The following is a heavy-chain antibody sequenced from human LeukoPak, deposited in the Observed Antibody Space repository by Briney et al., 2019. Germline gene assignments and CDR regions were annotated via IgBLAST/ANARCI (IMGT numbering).Heavy chain of an antibody. CDR1: GGSFSGYY. Sequence: SETLSLTCAVYGGSFSGYYWSWIRQPPGKGLEWIGYIYYNGSTNYNPSLKSRVTISVDTSKIQFSLKVSSVTAADTAVYYCARTYYDILTGYYIPLDVWGQGTTVTVSS. CDR3: ARTYYDILTGYYIPLDV. CDR2: IYYNGST. J-gene: IGHJ6*02. D-gene: IGHD3-9*01. V-gene: IGHV4-59*08.